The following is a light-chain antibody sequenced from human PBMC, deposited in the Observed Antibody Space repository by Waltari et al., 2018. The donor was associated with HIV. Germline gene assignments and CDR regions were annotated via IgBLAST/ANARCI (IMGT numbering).Light chain of an antibody. CDR2: DDG. CDR3: QVWDSSSDHVV. J-gene: IGLJ2*01. V-gene: IGLV3-21*02. Sequence: SYVLTQPPSVLVAPGQTARITCGGNNIGSKTVHWYQQKPGQAPVLVVYDDGERPSGIPERFSGSNSGNTATLTISRVEAGDEADYYCQVWDSSSDHVVFGGGTKLIVL. CDR1: NIGSKT.